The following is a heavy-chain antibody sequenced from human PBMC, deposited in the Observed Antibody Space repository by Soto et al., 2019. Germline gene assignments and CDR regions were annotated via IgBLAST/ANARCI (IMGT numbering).Heavy chain of an antibody. V-gene: IGHV3-48*02. CDR1: GFSFSTYS. CDR3: VIALRQWLPDAFDS. Sequence: GGSLRLSCAASGFSFSTYSMNWVRLAPGKGLEWVSYISGIGSIIYYADSVKGRFTISRDNAKNSLYLQMNSLRDEDTAVYYCVIALRQWLPDAFDSWGQGTMVTVSS. J-gene: IGHJ3*02. CDR2: ISGIGSII. D-gene: IGHD6-19*01.